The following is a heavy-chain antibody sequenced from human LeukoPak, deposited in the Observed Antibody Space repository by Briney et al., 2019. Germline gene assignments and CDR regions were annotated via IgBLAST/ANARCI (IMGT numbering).Heavy chain of an antibody. CDR1: GYSISSGYY. CDR2: IYSGST. CDR3: ARIYCSSTTCYPDN. J-gene: IGHJ4*02. D-gene: IGHD2-2*01. V-gene: IGHV4-38-2*01. Sequence: SETLSLTCAVSGYSISSGYYWGWIRQPPGKGLEWIGSIYSGSTYNNPSLKSRVTISVYTSKNQFSLKLSSVTAADTAVYYCARIYCSSTTCYPDNWGQGTLVAVSS.